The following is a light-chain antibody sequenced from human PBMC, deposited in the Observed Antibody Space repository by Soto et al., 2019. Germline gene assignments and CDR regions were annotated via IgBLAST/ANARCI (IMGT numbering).Light chain of an antibody. CDR3: QQRSNWPVT. CDR2: DAS. Sequence: IVLTQNKATLSLSHGERATLSCRASQSVSSYLAWYQQKPGQAPRLLIYDASNRATGIPARFSGSGSGTDFTLTISSLEPEDFAVYYCQQRSNWPVTFGQGTKVDIK. V-gene: IGKV3-11*01. CDR1: QSVSSY. J-gene: IGKJ1*01.